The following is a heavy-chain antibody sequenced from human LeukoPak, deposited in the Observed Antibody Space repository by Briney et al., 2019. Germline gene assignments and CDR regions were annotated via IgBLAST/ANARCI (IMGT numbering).Heavy chain of an antibody. D-gene: IGHD3-10*01. CDR1: GFTFSSYW. J-gene: IGHJ4*02. Sequence: PGGSLRLSCAASGFTFSSYWMSWVRQAPGKGLEWVANIKQDGSEKYYVDSVKGRFTISSDNAKNSLYLQMNSLRAEDTAVYYCARDRVTMVRGVNYYFDYWGQGTLVIVSS. CDR2: IKQDGSEK. CDR3: ARDRVTMVRGVNYYFDY. V-gene: IGHV3-7*05.